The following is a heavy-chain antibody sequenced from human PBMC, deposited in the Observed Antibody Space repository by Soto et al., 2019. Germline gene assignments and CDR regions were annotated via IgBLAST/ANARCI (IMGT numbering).Heavy chain of an antibody. Sequence: QVQLQESGPGLVKPSQTLSLTCTVSGGSISSGDYYWSWIRQPPGKGLEWIGYIYSSGSTYYNPSLKSRVTISVDTSKNQFSLKLSSVTAADTAVYYCARDSEAAAGMIVWNWFDPWGQGTLVTVSS. CDR3: ARDSEAAAGMIVWNWFDP. D-gene: IGHD6-13*01. CDR2: IYSSGST. V-gene: IGHV4-30-4*01. J-gene: IGHJ5*02. CDR1: GGSISSGDYY.